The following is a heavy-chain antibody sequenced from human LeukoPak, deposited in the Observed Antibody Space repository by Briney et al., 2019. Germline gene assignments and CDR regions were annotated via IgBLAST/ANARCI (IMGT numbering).Heavy chain of an antibody. Sequence: SGGPPRLSCAASGFTFSSFAMTWVRQAPGKGLEWVSSISDSGGSTYYADSVKGRLTISRDNSKNTLYQQLNSLTVEDTAVYYCAKGSRATYDYWGQGTLVTVSS. J-gene: IGHJ4*02. CDR3: AKGSRATYDY. V-gene: IGHV3-23*01. CDR1: GFTFSSFA. CDR2: ISDSGGST.